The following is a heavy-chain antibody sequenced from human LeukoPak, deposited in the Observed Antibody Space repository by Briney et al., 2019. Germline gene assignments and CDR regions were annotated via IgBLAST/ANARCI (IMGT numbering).Heavy chain of an antibody. CDR3: AKDLSFGYSYGLSHSPGSGFDY. Sequence: QPGGSLRLSCAASGFTFSSYGMHWVRQAPGKGLEWVAFIRYDGSNKYYADTVKGRFTISRDNSKNTLYLQMNSLRAEDTAVYYCAKDLSFGYSYGLSHSPGSGFDYWGQGTLVTVSS. CDR2: IRYDGSNK. V-gene: IGHV3-30*02. CDR1: GFTFSSYG. D-gene: IGHD5-18*01. J-gene: IGHJ4*02.